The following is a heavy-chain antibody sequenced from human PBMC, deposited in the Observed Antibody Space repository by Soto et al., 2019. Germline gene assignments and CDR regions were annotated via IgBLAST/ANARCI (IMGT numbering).Heavy chain of an antibody. CDR1: GDTFSSYA. CDR2: INPSGGST. CDR3: ARTVYGDYPPD. J-gene: IGHJ4*02. D-gene: IGHD4-17*01. V-gene: IGHV1-46*03. Sequence: ASVKVSCKASGDTFSSYAIHWVRQAPGQGLEWMGWINPSGGSTSYAQKFQGRVTMTRDTSTSTVYMELSSLRSEDTAVYYCARTVYGDYPPDWGQGTLVTVSS.